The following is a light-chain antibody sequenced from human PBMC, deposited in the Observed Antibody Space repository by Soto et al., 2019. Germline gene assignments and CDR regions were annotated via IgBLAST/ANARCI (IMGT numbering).Light chain of an antibody. V-gene: IGKV3-20*01. CDR2: GAS. J-gene: IGKJ3*01. Sequence: ILLTQYKGTLSLSPGERAALSCRASQSVSSSYLAWYQQKPGQAPGLLIYGASSRATGIPDRFSGSGSGTDFTLTISRLEPEDFAVYYCQQYGSSPFTFGPATKVD. CDR1: QSVSSSY. CDR3: QQYGSSPFT.